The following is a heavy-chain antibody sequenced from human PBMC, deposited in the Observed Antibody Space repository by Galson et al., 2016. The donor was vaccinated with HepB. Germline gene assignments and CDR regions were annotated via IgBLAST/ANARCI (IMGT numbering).Heavy chain of an antibody. Sequence: SLRLSCAASGFIFNSHAMNWVRQAPGKGLEWVAVISYDGSNEYYADSVKGRFTISRDSSKNTLYLHMNSLRAEDTAVYYCARDRRGGSNTLDYRGQGTLVTVSS. CDR2: ISYDGSNE. V-gene: IGHV3-30-3*01. CDR3: ARDRRGGSNTLDY. CDR1: GFIFNSHA. D-gene: IGHD1-26*01. J-gene: IGHJ4*02.